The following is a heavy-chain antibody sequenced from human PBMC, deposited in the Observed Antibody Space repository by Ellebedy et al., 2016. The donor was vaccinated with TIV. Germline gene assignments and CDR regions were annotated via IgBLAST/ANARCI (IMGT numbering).Heavy chain of an antibody. CDR1: GFTFTTYW. CDR3: ARGYYYGMDV. Sequence: GGSLRLSXAASGFTFTTYWMHWVRQAPGEGLACVSRIKSDGSSTFYTDSVKGRFTISRDNAKNTLCLQMNSLRAEDTAMYFCARGYYYGMDVWGQGTTVTVSS. V-gene: IGHV3-74*01. CDR2: IKSDGSST. J-gene: IGHJ6*02.